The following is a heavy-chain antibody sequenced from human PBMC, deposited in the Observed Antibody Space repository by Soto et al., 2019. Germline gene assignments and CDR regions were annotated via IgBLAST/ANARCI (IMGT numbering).Heavy chain of an antibody. CDR1: GFTVSSNH. CDR3: ARDNVGATSGY. J-gene: IGHJ4*02. CDR2: FYSGGST. Sequence: EVQLVESGGGLVQPGGSLRLSCAVSGFTVSSNHMSWVRQAPGKGLEWVSVFYSGGSTSYADSVKGRFTISRDNSKNTLYLQMNSLKAEDTAVYYCARDNVGATSGYWGQGTLVTVSS. V-gene: IGHV3-66*01. D-gene: IGHD1-26*01.